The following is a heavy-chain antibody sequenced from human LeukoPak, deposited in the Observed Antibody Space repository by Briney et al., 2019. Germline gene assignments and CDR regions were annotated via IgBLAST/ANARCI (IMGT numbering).Heavy chain of an antibody. CDR3: AKGGGLLWFGETRFDY. Sequence: GGSLRLSCAASGFTFDDYAMHWVRQAPGKGLEWMAVISYDGSNKYYADSVRGRFTISRDNSKNTLYLQMNSLRAEDTAVYYCAKGGGLLWFGETRFDYWGQGTLVTVSS. V-gene: IGHV3-30-3*01. CDR2: ISYDGSNK. CDR1: GFTFDDYA. D-gene: IGHD3-10*01. J-gene: IGHJ4*02.